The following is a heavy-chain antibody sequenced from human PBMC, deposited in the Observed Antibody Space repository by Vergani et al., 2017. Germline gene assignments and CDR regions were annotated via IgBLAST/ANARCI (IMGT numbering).Heavy chain of an antibody. CDR2: SYTSGST. J-gene: IGHJ3*01. D-gene: IGHD3-10*01. V-gene: IGHV4-61*02. CDR1: GTSVRSGSHY. Sequence: QVQLQESGPGLVRPSETLSLTFPVSGTSVRSGSHYLNWIRQRADKTLEWIGRSYTSGSTDYNPTLRSRITLSLVRSTNQVSLKVSSVTAADAAVYFWARGTAGADDVFDLWGQETLVGVSA. CDR3: ARGTAGADDVFDL.